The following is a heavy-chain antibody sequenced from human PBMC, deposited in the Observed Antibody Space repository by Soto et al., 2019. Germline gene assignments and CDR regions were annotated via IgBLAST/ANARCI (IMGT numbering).Heavy chain of an antibody. CDR3: ARGAVAGTRFDP. V-gene: IGHV4-34*01. CDR1: GGSFSGYY. Sequence: QVQIQQWGAGLLKTSETLSLTCAVYGGSFSGYYWSWIRQPPGKGREWIGEINHRGSTNYNPSLKRRVTISVDTSKNQFSLKLSSVTAADTAVYYCARGAVAGTRFDPWGQGTLVTVS. J-gene: IGHJ5*02. D-gene: IGHD6-19*01. CDR2: INHRGST.